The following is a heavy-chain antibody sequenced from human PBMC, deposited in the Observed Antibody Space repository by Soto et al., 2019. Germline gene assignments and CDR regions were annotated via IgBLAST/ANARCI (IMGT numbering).Heavy chain of an antibody. CDR1: GFTFSSYE. CDR2: ISSSGSTI. J-gene: IGHJ6*02. V-gene: IGHV3-48*03. Sequence: LRLSCAASGFTFSSYEMNWGRQAPGKELEGGSYISSSGSTIYYADSVKGRVTISRDNAKNSLYLQMNSLRAEDTAVYYCAREKGKPGRYFDWLWYYDGMGVWGQGATVSVAS. D-gene: IGHD3-9*01. CDR3: AREKGKPGRYFDWLWYYDGMGV.